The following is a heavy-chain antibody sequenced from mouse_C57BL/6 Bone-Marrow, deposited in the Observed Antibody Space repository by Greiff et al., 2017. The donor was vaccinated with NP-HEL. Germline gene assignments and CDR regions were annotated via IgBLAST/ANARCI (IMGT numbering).Heavy chain of an antibody. J-gene: IGHJ1*03. CDR3: ARNPSHDYGSRGRYFDV. Sequence: VQLVESGPGLVAPSQSLSITCTVSGFSLTSYAISWVRQPPGKGLEWLGVIWTGGGTNYNSALKSRLSISKDNSKSQVFLKMNSLQTDDTARYYCARNPSHDYGSRGRYFDVWGTGTTVTVSS. CDR1: GFSLTSYA. D-gene: IGHD1-1*01. V-gene: IGHV2-9-1*01. CDR2: IWTGGGT.